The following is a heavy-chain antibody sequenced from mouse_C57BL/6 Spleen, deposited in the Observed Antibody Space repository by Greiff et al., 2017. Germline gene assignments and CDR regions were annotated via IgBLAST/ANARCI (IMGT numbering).Heavy chain of an antibody. Sequence: VQLQQSGAELMKPGASVKLSCKATGYTFTGYWIEWVKQRPGHGLEWIGDILPGSGGTNYNEKFKGKATFTADTSSNTAYMQLSSLTSGASAVDYSESPNWGWGQGTTLTVSS. J-gene: IGHJ2*01. CDR1: GYTFTGYW. D-gene: IGHD4-1*02. CDR2: ILPGSGGT. V-gene: IGHV1-9*01. CDR3: ESPNWG.